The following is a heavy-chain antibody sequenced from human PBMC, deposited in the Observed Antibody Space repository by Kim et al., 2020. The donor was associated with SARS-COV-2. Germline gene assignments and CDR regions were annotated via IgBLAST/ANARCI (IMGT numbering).Heavy chain of an antibody. J-gene: IGHJ4*02. CDR2: K. CDR3: ARVAYSSSRPLDY. D-gene: IGHD6-6*01. V-gene: IGHV3-30*03. Sequence: KYYAASVKCRFTIPRDKSRNTLYLQMNSLRAEDTAVYYWARVAYSSSRPLDYWGQGTLVTVSS.